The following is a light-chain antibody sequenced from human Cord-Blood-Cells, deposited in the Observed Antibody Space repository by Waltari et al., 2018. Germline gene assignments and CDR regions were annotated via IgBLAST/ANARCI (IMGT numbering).Light chain of an antibody. Sequence: DIQMTQSPSTRSASVGDRVTITCRASQSISSWLAWYQQKPGKAPKLLTYKASSLESGVPSRFSGSGSGTEFTLTISSLQPDDFATYYCQQYNSYWTFGQGTKVEIK. J-gene: IGKJ1*01. CDR2: KAS. CDR3: QQYNSYWT. V-gene: IGKV1-5*03. CDR1: QSISSW.